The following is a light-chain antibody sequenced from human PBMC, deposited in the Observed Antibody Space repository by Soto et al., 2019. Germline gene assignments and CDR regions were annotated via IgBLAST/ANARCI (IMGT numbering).Light chain of an antibody. CDR2: DVS. J-gene: IGLJ2*01. V-gene: IGLV2-11*01. CDR3: CSYAGSYTLV. CDR1: SSDVGGYNY. Sequence: QSALTQPRSVSGSPGQSVTTSCTGTSSDVGGYNYVSWYQQHPGKAPKLMIYDVSKRPSGVPDRFSGSKSGNTASLTISGLQAEDEADYYCCSYAGSYTLVFGGGTKLTV.